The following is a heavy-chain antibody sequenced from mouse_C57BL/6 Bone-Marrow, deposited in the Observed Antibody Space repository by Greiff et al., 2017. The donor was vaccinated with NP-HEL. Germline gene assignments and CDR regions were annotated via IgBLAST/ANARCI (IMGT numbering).Heavy chain of an antibody. CDR1: GYTFTDYN. D-gene: IGHD1-1*01. CDR2: INPNNGGT. J-gene: IGHJ2*01. V-gene: IGHV1-18*01. CDR3: ARSYYGSSPYYFDY. Sequence: VQLKESGPELVKPGASVKIPCKASGYTFTDYNLDWVKQSHGKSLEWIGAINPNNGGTIYNQKFKGKATLTVDKSSSTAYMELRSLTSEDTAVYYCARSYYGSSPYYFDYWGQGTTLTVSS.